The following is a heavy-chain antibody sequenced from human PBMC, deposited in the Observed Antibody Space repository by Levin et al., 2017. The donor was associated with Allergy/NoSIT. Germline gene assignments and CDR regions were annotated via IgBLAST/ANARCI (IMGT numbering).Heavy chain of an antibody. D-gene: IGHD4-11*01. J-gene: IGHJ4*02. V-gene: IGHV4-59*08. Sequence: KSGGSLRLSCTVSGDSITSHWWSWIRQPPGKGLEWLGCVHYSGNTLYNPSLTSRVTISVETSKKEFSLRLTSVTAADTAMYYCTRTSNSGGYWGQGTLFTVSS. CDR3: TRTSNSGGY. CDR2: VHYSGNT. CDR1: GDSITSHW.